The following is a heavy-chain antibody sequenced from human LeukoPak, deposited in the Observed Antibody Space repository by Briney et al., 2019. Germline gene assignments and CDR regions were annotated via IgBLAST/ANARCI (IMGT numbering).Heavy chain of an antibody. CDR2: TNQEGSEK. V-gene: IGHV3-7*01. D-gene: IGHD5-12*01. J-gene: IGHJ4*02. CDR3: AKDPKWLDY. Sequence: GGALRLSCAASGFTLSTYWMSGVRQAPGKGLEGVANTNQEGSEKYYVDSVKGRFTTSKDYAKNSLYLQTNNLSAEDPAVYYCAKDPKWLDYWGQGTLVTVSS. CDR1: GFTLSTYW.